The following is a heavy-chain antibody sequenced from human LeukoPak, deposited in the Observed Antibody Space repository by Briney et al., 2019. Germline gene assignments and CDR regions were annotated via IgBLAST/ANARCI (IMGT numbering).Heavy chain of an antibody. Sequence: ASVKVSCKASGYTFTGYYMHWVRQAPGQGLEWMGWINPNSGGTNYAQKFQGWVTMTRDTSISTAYMELSRLRSDDTAVYYCARGPFVGSGWYFDYWGQGTLVTVSS. V-gene: IGHV1-2*04. D-gene: IGHD6-25*01. CDR2: INPNSGGT. J-gene: IGHJ4*02. CDR1: GYTFTGYY. CDR3: ARGPFVGSGWYFDY.